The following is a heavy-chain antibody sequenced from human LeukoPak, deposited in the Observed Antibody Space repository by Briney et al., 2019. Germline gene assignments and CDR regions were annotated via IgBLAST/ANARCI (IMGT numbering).Heavy chain of an antibody. CDR2: ISGSGGST. Sequence: QPGGSLRLSCAASGFTFSSYAMSWVRQAPGKGLEWVSAISGSGGSTYYADSVKGRFTISRDNAKNSLYLQMNILRAEDTAVYYCARGSLWLQLDYWGQGTLVTVSS. D-gene: IGHD5-24*01. CDR3: ARGSLWLQLDY. J-gene: IGHJ4*02. CDR1: GFTFSSYA. V-gene: IGHV3-23*01.